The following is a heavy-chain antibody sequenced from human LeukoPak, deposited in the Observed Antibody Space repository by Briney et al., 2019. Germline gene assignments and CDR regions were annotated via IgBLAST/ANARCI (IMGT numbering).Heavy chain of an antibody. CDR3: ARDGRVGATKAFDI. J-gene: IGHJ3*02. CDR1: GFTFSNAW. CDR2: INEDGSGK. V-gene: IGHV3-7*01. Sequence: GGSLRLSCAASGFTFSNAWMSWVRQAPGKGLEWVGNINEDGSGKSYVDSVKGRFTISRDNAKNSLYLQMNSLRAEDTAVYYCARDGRVGATKAFDIWGQGTMVTVSS. D-gene: IGHD2-15*01.